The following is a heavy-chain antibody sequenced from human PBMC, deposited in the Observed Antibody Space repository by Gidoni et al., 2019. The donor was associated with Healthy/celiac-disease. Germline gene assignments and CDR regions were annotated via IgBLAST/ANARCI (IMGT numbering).Heavy chain of an antibody. D-gene: IGHD3-3*01. J-gene: IGHJ6*02. CDR3: ARRAHGSGYWGEYGMDV. CDR2: INPSGST. V-gene: IGHV4-34*01. CDR1: GGSFSGYY. Sequence: QVQLQQWGAGLLKPSETLSLTCAVYGGSFSGYYWSWIRQPPGKGLEWIGEINPSGSTNYNPSLKSRVTISVDTSKNQFSLKLSSVTAAYTAVYYCARRAHGSGYWGEYGMDVWGQGTTVTVSS.